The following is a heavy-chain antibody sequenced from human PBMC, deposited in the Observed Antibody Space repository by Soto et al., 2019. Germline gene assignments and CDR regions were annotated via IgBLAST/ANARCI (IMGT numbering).Heavy chain of an antibody. J-gene: IGHJ3*02. CDR1: GGSISSYY. D-gene: IGHD2-2*01. CDR3: AGIVVVPAARGLAFDI. V-gene: IGHV4-59*08. CDR2: IYYSGST. Sequence: SETLSLTCTVSGGSISSYYWNWLLQPPGKGLEWIGYIYYSGSTNYNSSLMSRVTISVDTTKNQVSLKLSSVTAADTAVYYCAGIVVVPAARGLAFDIWGQGTMVTVSS.